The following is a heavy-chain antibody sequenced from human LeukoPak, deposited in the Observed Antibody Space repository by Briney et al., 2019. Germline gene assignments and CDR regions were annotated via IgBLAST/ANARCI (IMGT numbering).Heavy chain of an antibody. CDR3: AGTAAHIVLAAADSYYYMDV. D-gene: IGHD6-13*01. V-gene: IGHV1-18*01. CDR1: GYTFTSYG. J-gene: IGHJ6*03. CDR2: ISAYNGNT. Sequence: ASVKVSCKASGYTFTSYGISWVRQAPGQGLEWMGWISAYNGNTNYAQKLQGRVTMTTDTSTSTAYMELRSLRSDDTAVYYCAGTAAHIVLAAADSYYYMDVWGKGTTVTVSS.